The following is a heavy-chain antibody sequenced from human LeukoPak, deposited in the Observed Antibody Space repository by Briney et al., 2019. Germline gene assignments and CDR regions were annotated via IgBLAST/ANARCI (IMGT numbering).Heavy chain of an antibody. CDR3: AGGGGWY. J-gene: IGHJ4*02. CDR2: INWNGGST. V-gene: IGHV3-20*04. CDR1: GFTFYDYD. D-gene: IGHD2-15*01. Sequence: PGGSLRLSCAASGFTFYDYDMSWVRQAPGKGLEWVSDINWNGGSTGYADSVKGRFTISRDSAKNSLYLQMNSLRAEDTALYYCAGGGGWYWGQGTLVTVSS.